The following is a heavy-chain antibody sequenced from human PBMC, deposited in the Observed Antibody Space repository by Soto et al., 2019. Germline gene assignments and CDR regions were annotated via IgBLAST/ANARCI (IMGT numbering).Heavy chain of an antibody. CDR1: GVSIDRDIYS. D-gene: IGHD3-16*02. CDR3: ARGVIH. CDR2: IYYSGST. V-gene: IGHV4-31*03. Sequence: SETLSLTCLVSGVSIDRDIYSWNWIRQPPGKGLEWIGYIYYSGSTSYNPSLKSRLTISVDTSKNQFSLKLSSVTAADTAVYYCARGVIHWGQGTLVTVSS. J-gene: IGHJ4*02.